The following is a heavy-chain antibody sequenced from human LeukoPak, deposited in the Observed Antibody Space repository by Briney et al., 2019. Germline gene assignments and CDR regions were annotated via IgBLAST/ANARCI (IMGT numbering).Heavy chain of an antibody. CDR3: ASQVGYGSGTYYNKLFDY. Sequence: SETLSLTCTVSGGSISSTSYYWGWIRQPPGEGLEWIGSIYYSGTTYYNPSLKSRVTISLDTSQNQFPLRLTSVTAADTAVYYCASQVGYGSGTYYNKLFDYWGQGTLLTVSS. CDR2: IYYSGTT. D-gene: IGHD3-10*01. V-gene: IGHV4-39*01. CDR1: GGSISSTSYY. J-gene: IGHJ4*02.